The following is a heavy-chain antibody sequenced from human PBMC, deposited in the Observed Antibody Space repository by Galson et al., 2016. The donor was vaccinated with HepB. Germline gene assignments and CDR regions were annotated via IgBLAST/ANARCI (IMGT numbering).Heavy chain of an antibody. CDR3: TLYYYDTSGYYFFDN. J-gene: IGHJ4*02. CDR1: GYIRTELS. V-gene: IGHV1-24*01. Sequence: SVKVSCKVSGYIRTELSMHWVRQAPGKGLEWIGGFDPEDGETFYAQEFQGRVLMTEDSSTGTAYMELGSLRSEDTAVYYCTLYYYDTSGYYFFDNWGQGTLVTVSS. CDR2: FDPEDGET. D-gene: IGHD3-22*01.